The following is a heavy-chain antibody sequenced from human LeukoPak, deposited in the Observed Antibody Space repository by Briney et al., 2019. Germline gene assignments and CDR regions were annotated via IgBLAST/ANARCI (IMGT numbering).Heavy chain of an antibody. D-gene: IGHD3-22*01. CDR1: GGSFSGYY. V-gene: IGHV4-34*01. J-gene: IGHJ1*01. CDR3: ARAVRRSMIVATIFRH. CDR2: INHSGST. Sequence: SETLSLTCAVYGGSFSGYYWSWIRQPPGKGLEWIGEINHSGSTNYNPSLKSRVTISVDTSKNQFSLKLSSVTAADTAVYYCARAVRRSMIVATIFRHWGQGTLVTVSS.